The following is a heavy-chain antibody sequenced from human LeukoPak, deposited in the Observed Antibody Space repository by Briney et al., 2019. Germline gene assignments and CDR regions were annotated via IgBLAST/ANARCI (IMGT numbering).Heavy chain of an antibody. Sequence: PGRSLRLSCAASGFTFDGYAMHWVRQAPGKGLEWVSGISWNSGSIGYADSVKGRFTISRDNAKNSLYLQMNSLRAEDTALYYCAKDDRYYYDSSGYYSGMDVWGQGTTVTVSS. CDR2: ISWNSGSI. V-gene: IGHV3-9*01. J-gene: IGHJ6*02. D-gene: IGHD3-22*01. CDR3: AKDDRYYYDSSGYYSGMDV. CDR1: GFTFDGYA.